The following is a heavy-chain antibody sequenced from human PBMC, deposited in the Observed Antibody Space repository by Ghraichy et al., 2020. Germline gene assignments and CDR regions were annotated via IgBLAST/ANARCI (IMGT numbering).Heavy chain of an antibody. CDR3: AKGGIAAAGTGGWFDP. CDR1: GFTFSSYA. V-gene: IGHV3-23*01. CDR2: ISGSGGST. J-gene: IGHJ5*02. D-gene: IGHD6-13*01. Sequence: LSLTCAASGFTFSSYAMSWVRQAPGKGLEWVSAISGSGGSTYYADSVKGRFTISRDNSKNTLYLQMNSLRAEDTAVYYCAKGGIAAAGTGGWFDPWGQGTLVTVSS.